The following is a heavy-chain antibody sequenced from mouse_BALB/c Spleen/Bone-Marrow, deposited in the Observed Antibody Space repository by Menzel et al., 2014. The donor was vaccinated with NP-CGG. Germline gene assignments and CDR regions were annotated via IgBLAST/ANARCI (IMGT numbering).Heavy chain of an antibody. V-gene: IGHV3-8*02. D-gene: IGHD1-1*01. CDR2: ISYSGST. CDR3: ARYYGSTYCYYFDY. J-gene: IGHJ2*01. CDR1: GDSITSGY. Sequence: AQLQHPGPSLVKPSQTLSPPRSVTGDSITSGYWYCIRKFPGNKLEYMGYISYSGSTYYNPSLKSQISITRDTSKNQYYLQLNSVTTEDTATYYCARYYGSTYCYYFDYWGQGTTLTVSS.